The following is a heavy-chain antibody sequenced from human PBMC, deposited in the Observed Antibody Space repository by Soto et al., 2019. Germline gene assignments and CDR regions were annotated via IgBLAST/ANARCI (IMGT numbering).Heavy chain of an antibody. CDR3: ATTAGYYSGSGSHSGMEV. D-gene: IGHD3-10*01. CDR2: IYYSGST. CDR1: GGSISSGDYY. V-gene: IGHV4-31*01. J-gene: IGHJ6*02. Sequence: TLSLTCSVSGGSISSGDYYWNCIRQPPGKGLEWIGYIYYSGSTYYNPSLQSPVTISVETSKNKLSLKLSSVPAAVTTVYYCATTAGYYSGSGSHSGMEVWGQGPTVTVSS.